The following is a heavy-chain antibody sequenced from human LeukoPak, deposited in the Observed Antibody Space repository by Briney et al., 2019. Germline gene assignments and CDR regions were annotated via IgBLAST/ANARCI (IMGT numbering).Heavy chain of an antibody. D-gene: IGHD4-11*01. CDR2: IWSDTTEK. V-gene: IGHV3-33*06. Sequence: PGGSLRLSSAASGFTYSEDGMQSGRQGPGKRLGRGAVIWSDTTEKYYEDAVKGRFTISRDNSSNTLYLQMNSLRAEDTAVYYCAKDAQRGFDYSNSLEYWGQGTLVTVSS. CDR1: GFTYSEDG. J-gene: IGHJ4*02. CDR3: AKDAQRGFDYSNSLEY.